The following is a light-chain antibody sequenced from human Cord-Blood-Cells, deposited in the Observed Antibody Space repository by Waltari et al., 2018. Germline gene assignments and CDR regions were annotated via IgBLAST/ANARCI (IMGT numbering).Light chain of an antibody. CDR1: SSAVGGYNY. CDR3: SSYTSSSTRV. CDR2: DVS. J-gene: IGLJ3*02. V-gene: IGLV2-14*01. Sequence: QSALTQPASVSGSPGQSITISCTGTSSAVGGYNYVSWYQQHPGKAPKLMIYDVSNRPSGVSNRFAGSKSGNTASLTIAGLQAEDEADYYYSSYTSSSTRVFGGGTKLTVL.